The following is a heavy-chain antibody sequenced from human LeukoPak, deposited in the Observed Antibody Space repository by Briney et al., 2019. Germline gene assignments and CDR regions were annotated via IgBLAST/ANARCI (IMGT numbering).Heavy chain of an antibody. V-gene: IGHV3-21*01. CDR1: GFIFNDYS. D-gene: IGHD3-9*01. CDR2: ISSSSSYS. Sequence: GGSLRLSCATSGFIFNDYSMNWVRQAPGKGLEWVSSISSSSSYSNYADSVKGRFTISRDNSKNTLYLQMNSLRAEDTAIYYCAKGLHYNILTGFRREYYFDSWGQGTLVTVSS. J-gene: IGHJ4*02. CDR3: AKGLHYNILTGFRREYYFDS.